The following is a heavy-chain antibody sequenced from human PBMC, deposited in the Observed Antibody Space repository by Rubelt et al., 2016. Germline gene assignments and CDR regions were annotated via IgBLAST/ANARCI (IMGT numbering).Heavy chain of an antibody. Sequence: QVQLVQSGAEVKKPGASVKVSCKASGYTFTSYDINWVRQATGPGLEWMGWMNPNSGNTGYAQKFQGRVTMTRNTSISTAYMELSSLRSEDTAVYYCARMVNDFWSGYHNWFDPWGQGTLVTVSS. J-gene: IGHJ5*02. D-gene: IGHD3-3*01. V-gene: IGHV1-8*01. CDR3: ARMVNDFWSGYHNWFDP. CDR1: GYTFTSYD. CDR2: MNPNSGNT.